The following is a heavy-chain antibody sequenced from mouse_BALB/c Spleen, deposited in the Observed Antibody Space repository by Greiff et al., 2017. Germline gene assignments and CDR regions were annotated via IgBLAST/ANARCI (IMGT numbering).Heavy chain of an antibody. CDR3: ARDRGNFSYAMDY. V-gene: IGHV5-4*02. J-gene: IGHJ4*01. CDR1: GFTFSDYY. Sequence: EVQLVESGGGLVKPGGSLKLSCAASGFTFSDYYMYWVRQTPEKRLEWVATISDGGSYTYYPDSVKGRFTISRDNAKNNLYLQMSSLKSEDTAMYYCARDRGNFSYAMDYWGQGTSVTVSS. CDR2: ISDGGSYT. D-gene: IGHD2-1*01.